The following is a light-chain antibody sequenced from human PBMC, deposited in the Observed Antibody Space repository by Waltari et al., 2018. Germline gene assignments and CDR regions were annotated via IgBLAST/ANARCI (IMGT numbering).Light chain of an antibody. CDR2: FGS. CDR1: HNLLRSNGYNY. CDR3: MQAADTRT. V-gene: IGKV2-28*01. Sequence: VMTQSPLSLPVTPGEPSSISCRSSHNLLRSNGYNYLDWYLHKPGQSPQLLIYFGSHRASGVPDRFSGSGSGTDFTLKISRVEAEDVGVYYCMQAADTRTFGQGTKVEIK. J-gene: IGKJ1*01.